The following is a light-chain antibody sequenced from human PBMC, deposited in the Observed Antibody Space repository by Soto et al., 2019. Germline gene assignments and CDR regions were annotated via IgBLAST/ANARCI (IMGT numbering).Light chain of an antibody. CDR1: QSVSSN. Sequence: EIVMTQSPATLSVSPGERATLSCRASQSVSSNLAWYQQKPGQAPRLLIYGASTRATGIPARSSGSGSGTEFTLTISSLQSKDFAVYSGQKYNKWPFFTFGPGTKVDT. CDR2: GAS. V-gene: IGKV3-15*01. CDR3: QKYNKWPFFT. J-gene: IGKJ3*01.